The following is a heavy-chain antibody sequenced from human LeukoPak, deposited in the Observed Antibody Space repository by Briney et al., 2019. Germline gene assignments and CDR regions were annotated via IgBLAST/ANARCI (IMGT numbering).Heavy chain of an antibody. D-gene: IGHD3-22*01. CDR1: GGSISNRNYY. V-gene: IGHV4-39*07. CDR3: ARDGYYYDSSGYYYFDY. CDR2: ISYSGTT. J-gene: IGHJ4*02. Sequence: SETLSLTCTVSGGSISNRNYYWGWIRQPPGKGLEWIGSISYSGTTYYNPSLKSRVTISVDTSKNQFSLNLNSVTAADTAVYYCARDGYYYDSSGYYYFDYWGQGTLVTVSS.